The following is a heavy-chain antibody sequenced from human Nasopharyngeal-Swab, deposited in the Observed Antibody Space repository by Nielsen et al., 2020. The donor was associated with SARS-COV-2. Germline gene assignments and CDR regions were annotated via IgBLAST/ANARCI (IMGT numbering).Heavy chain of an antibody. V-gene: IGHV3-9*01. D-gene: IGHD5-18*01. CDR1: GFTFDDYA. CDR3: AKDGGYSYGLGGFS. Sequence: GGSLRLSCAASGFTFDDYAMHWVRQAPGKGLEWVSGISWNSGSIGYADSVKGRFTISRDNAKNSLYLQMNSLRAEDTALYYCAKDGGYSYGLGGFSWGQGTLVTVSP. CDR2: ISWNSGSI. J-gene: IGHJ4*02.